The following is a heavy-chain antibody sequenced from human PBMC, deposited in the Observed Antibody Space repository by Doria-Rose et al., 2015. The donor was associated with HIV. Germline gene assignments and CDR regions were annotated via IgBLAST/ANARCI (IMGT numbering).Heavy chain of an antibody. Sequence: SGPVLVKPTETLTLTCTVSGVSLSSPGMGVSRIRQPPGKALEWLANIFSDDERSYKTSLKSRLTISRGPSKSQVVLTMTDMDPVDTATYYCARIKSSRWYHKYYFDFWGQGTLVIVSA. D-gene: IGHD6-13*01. CDR2: IFSDDER. CDR3: ARIKSSRWYHKYYFDF. CDR1: GVSLSSPGMG. V-gene: IGHV2-26*01. J-gene: IGHJ4*02.